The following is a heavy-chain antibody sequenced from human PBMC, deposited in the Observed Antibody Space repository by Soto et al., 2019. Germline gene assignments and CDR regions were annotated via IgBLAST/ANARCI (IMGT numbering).Heavy chain of an antibody. CDR3: TRTLANFDY. CDR2: ITMSADGT. Sequence: GGSLRLSCASSGFTFSGYAMSLVRQAPGKGLVWVSSITMSADGTYYTDSVKGRFTISRDSSKNTVFLQMNSLRAEDTAIYYCTRTLANFDYWGQGILVTVSS. CDR1: GFTFSGYA. J-gene: IGHJ4*02. V-gene: IGHV3-23*01.